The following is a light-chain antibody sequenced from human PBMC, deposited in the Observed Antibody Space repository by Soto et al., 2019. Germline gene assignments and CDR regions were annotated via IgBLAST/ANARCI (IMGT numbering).Light chain of an antibody. CDR2: AAS. CDR1: QSISSY. J-gene: IGKJ5*01. CDR3: QQSYSTPPT. V-gene: IGKV1-39*01. Sequence: IQRTQSPSSVSASVGDTVTITCRASQSISSYLNWYQQKPGKAPKLLIYAASSLQSGVPSRFSVSGSGTDVTLTISSLQHEDVATYYCQQSYSTPPTFGQGTRLEIK.